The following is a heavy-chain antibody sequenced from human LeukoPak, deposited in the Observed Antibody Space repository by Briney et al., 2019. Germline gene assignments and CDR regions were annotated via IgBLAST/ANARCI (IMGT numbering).Heavy chain of an antibody. CDR2: IKSKTDGGTT. J-gene: IGHJ5*02. V-gene: IGHV3-15*01. CDR3: TTDPMIVVVIS. Sequence: PGGSLRLSCAASGVTFSNAWMSWVGQAPGKGLEWVGRIKSKTDGGTTDYAAPVKGRFTISRDDSKNTLYLQMNSLKTEDTAVYYCTTDPMIVVVISWGQGTLVTVSS. CDR1: GVTFSNAW. D-gene: IGHD3-22*01.